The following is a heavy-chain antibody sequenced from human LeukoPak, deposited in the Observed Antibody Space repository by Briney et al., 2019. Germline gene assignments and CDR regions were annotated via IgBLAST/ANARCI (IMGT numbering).Heavy chain of an antibody. CDR1: GGSFSGYY. CDR3: ARRGSWAFDY. Sequence: PSETLSLTCAAYGGSFSGYYWSWIRQPPGKGLEWIGEINHSGSTNYNPSLKSRVTISVDTSKNQFSLKLSSVTAADTAVYYCARRGSWAFDYWGQGTLVTVSS. J-gene: IGHJ4*02. CDR2: INHSGST. D-gene: IGHD2-15*01. V-gene: IGHV4-34*01.